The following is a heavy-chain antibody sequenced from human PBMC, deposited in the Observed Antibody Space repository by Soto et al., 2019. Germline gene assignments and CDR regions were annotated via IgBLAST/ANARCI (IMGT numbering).Heavy chain of an antibody. D-gene: IGHD6-13*01. CDR1: GFTFSSYS. J-gene: IGHJ6*02. CDR3: ARNGRDSSSWIYYYYGMDV. Sequence: GGSLRLSCAASGFTFSSYSMNWVRQAPGKGLEWVSSISSSSSYIYYADSVKGRFTISRDNAKNSLYLQMNSLRAEDTAVYYCARNGRDSSSWIYYYYGMDVWGQGTTVTVSS. V-gene: IGHV3-21*01. CDR2: ISSSSSYI.